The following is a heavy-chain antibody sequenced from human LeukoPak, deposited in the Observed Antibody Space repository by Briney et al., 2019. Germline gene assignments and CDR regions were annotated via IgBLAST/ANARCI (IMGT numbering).Heavy chain of an antibody. Sequence: ASVKVSCKASGYTFTGYYMHWVRQAPGQGLEWMGWINPNSGGTNYAQKFQGRVTMTRDTSISTAYMELSSLRSEDTAVYYCASRPIVVVPAAIVDSSGYDYWGQGTLVTVSS. D-gene: IGHD2-2*02. CDR2: INPNSGGT. J-gene: IGHJ4*02. CDR3: ASRPIVVVPAAIVDSSGYDY. CDR1: GYTFTGYY. V-gene: IGHV1-2*02.